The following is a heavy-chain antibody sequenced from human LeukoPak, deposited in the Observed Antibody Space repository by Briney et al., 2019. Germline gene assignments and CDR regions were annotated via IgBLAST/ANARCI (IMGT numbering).Heavy chain of an antibody. D-gene: IGHD3-10*01. CDR3: AVWFGDHYFDY. V-gene: IGHV1-18*01. Sequence: GASVKVSCKASGYTFTSYAMNWVRQAPGQGLEWMGWISAYNGNTNYAQKLQGRVTMTTDTSTSTAYMELRSLRSDDTAVYYCAVWFGDHYFDYWGQGTLVTVSS. CDR2: ISAYNGNT. CDR1: GYTFTSYA. J-gene: IGHJ4*02.